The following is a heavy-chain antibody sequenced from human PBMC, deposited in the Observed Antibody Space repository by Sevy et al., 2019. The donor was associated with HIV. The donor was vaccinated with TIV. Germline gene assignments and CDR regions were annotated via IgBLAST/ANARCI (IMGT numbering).Heavy chain of an antibody. CDR2: FKRKADGGTL. J-gene: IGHJ4*02. CDR3: TRWKAAQSVFDY. CDR1: GFTFTDYA. Sequence: GGCLRLSWTASGFTFTDYAMNWVRQSPGKGLEWVAFFKRKADGGTLDHAASVKGRFTISRDDSKNIAYLQMNDLKTEDTGVYYCTRWKAAQSVFDYWGQGALVTVSS. D-gene: IGHD6-13*01. V-gene: IGHV3-49*04.